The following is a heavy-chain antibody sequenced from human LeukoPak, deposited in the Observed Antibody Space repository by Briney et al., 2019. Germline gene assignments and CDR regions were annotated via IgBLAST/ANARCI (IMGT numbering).Heavy chain of an antibody. J-gene: IGHJ3*02. V-gene: IGHV3-30*03. Sequence: GRSLRLSCAASGFTFSSYGMHWVRQAPGKGLEWVAVISYDGSNKYYADSVKGRFTISRDNSKNTLYLQMNSLRAEDTAVYYCAISSSWYSHDAFDIWGQGTMVTVSS. CDR1: GFTFSSYG. CDR2: ISYDGSNK. CDR3: AISSSWYSHDAFDI. D-gene: IGHD6-13*01.